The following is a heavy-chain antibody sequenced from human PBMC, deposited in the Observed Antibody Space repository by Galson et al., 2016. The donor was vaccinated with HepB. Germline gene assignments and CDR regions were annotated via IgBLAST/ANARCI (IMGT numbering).Heavy chain of an antibody. CDR2: IGPTTISI. Sequence: SLRLSCAASGLTFSNAWMSWVRQAPGKGLEWVSYIGPTTISINYAESVRGRFTISRDKARNSVNLEMNSLRHEDTAVYYCAGESYSYYYYMVVWGKGTTVAVSS. J-gene: IGHJ6*03. CDR3: AGESYSYYYYMVV. CDR1: GLTFSNAW. V-gene: IGHV3-48*02.